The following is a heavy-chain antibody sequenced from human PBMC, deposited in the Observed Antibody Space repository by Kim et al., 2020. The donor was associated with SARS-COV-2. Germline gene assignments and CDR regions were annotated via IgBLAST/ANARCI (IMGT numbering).Heavy chain of an antibody. Sequence: NYAQKFQERVTITRDMSTSTAYMELSSLRSEDTAVYYCAADPTRTPAFQHWGQGTLVTVSS. V-gene: IGHV1-58*01. J-gene: IGHJ1*01. CDR3: AADPTRTPAFQH.